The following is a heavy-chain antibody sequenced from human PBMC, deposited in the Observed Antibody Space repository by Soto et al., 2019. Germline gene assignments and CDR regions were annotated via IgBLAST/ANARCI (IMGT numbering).Heavy chain of an antibody. CDR3: ASTTGYRGAFDI. V-gene: IGHV1-18*01. CDR2: ISAYNGNT. CDR1: GYTFTSYG. D-gene: IGHD3-9*01. J-gene: IGHJ3*02. Sequence: QVQLVQSGAEVKKPGASVKVSCKASGYTFTSYGISWVRQAPGQGLEWMGWISAYNGNTNYAQKLQGRVTMTTDPSTSTAYMELRRLRSDDTAVYYCASTTGYRGAFDIWGQGTMVTVSS.